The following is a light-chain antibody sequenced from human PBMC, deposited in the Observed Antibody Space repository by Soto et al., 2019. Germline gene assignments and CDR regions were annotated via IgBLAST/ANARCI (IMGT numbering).Light chain of an antibody. CDR2: EVT. CDR1: SSDVGGYNY. V-gene: IGLV2-8*01. Sequence: QSVLTQPPSASGSPGQSVAISCTGTSSDVGGYNYVSWYQQHPGKAPKLLIYEVTKRPSGVPDRFSGSKSGNTASLTVSWLQAEDEADYYCSSYGGNNNVLFGGGTKLTVL. J-gene: IGLJ2*01. CDR3: SSYGGNNNVL.